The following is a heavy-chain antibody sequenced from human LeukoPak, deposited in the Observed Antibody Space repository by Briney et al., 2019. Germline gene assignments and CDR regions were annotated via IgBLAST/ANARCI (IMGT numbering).Heavy chain of an antibody. CDR3: ARSPDAAAAEAYYFDY. D-gene: IGHD6-13*01. J-gene: IGHJ4*02. CDR1: GYTFTDYY. CDR2: INPNSGGT. V-gene: IGHV1-2*02. Sequence: GASVKVSCKASGYTFTDYYMHSVRQAPGQGLEWMGWINPNSGGTNFAQKFQGRVAMTRDTSISTAYMELGRLRSDDTAVYYCARSPDAAAAEAYYFDYWGQGTLVTVSS.